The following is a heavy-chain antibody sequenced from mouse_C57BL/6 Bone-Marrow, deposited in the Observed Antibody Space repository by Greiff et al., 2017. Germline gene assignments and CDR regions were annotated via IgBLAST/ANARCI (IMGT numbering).Heavy chain of an antibody. CDR1: GYTFTDYN. D-gene: IGHD1-1*01. J-gene: IGHJ1*03. CDR3: AMAITTVVATRYFDV. Sequence: VQLQQSGPELVKPGASVKIPCKASGYTFTDYNMDWVKQSHGKSLEWIGDINPNNGGTIYNQKFKGKATLTVDTSSSTAYMQLSSLTSEDSAVYYCAMAITTVVATRYFDVWGTGTTVTVSS. V-gene: IGHV1-18*01. CDR2: INPNNGGT.